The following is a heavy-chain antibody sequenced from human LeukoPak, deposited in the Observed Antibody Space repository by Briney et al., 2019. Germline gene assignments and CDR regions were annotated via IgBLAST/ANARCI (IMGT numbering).Heavy chain of an antibody. J-gene: IGHJ4*02. V-gene: IGHV3-33*01. CDR2: IRYDGSNK. Sequence: GRSLRLSCAASGFTFSSYGMHWVRQAPGKGLEWVAVIRYDGSNKYYADSVKGRFTISRDTTKNTISLQMNSLRPEDTAVYYCARGYIWYYFDYWGQGTLVTVSS. D-gene: IGHD1-20*01. CDR3: ARGYIWYYFDY. CDR1: GFTFSSYG.